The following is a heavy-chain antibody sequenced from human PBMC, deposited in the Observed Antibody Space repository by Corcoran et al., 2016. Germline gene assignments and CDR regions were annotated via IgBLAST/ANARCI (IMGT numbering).Heavy chain of an antibody. D-gene: IGHD2-15*01. CDR1: GFTFGSFG. CDR3: AQGAARFDSGNPLG. J-gene: IGHJ4*02. Sequence: QVQLVESGGGVVQPGRSLRLSCAASGFTFGSFGLHWVRQAPGKGLEWVAAISYDGSDEHYADAVKGRFPISRDNSKNTLYPQMNSLSTENTAVYYCAQGAARFDSGNPLGWGQGTLVTVS. V-gene: IGHV3-30*18. CDR2: ISYDGSDE.